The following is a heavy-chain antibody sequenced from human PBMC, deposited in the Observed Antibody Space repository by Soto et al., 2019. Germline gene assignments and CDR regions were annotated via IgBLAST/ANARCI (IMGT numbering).Heavy chain of an antibody. J-gene: IGHJ4*02. CDR3: ARDRLGRFDY. Sequence: SDTMDLARGSSGATVSREGDGGTWIRQPPGKGLEFVASIYHGGSTFYNPSLRSRVTISLDRSKNQFSLKLSSVTAADTAVYYCARDRLGRFDYWGQGTLVTSPQ. CDR1: GATVSREGDG. CDR2: IYHGGST. D-gene: IGHD1-26*01. V-gene: IGHV4-30-2*01.